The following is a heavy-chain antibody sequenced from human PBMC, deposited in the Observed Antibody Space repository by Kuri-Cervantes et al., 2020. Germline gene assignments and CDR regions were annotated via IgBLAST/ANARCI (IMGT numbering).Heavy chain of an antibody. D-gene: IGHD2-15*01. CDR1: GFTFSSYW. CDR3: AREWAIRYCSGGSCYLGYYYCGMDV. Sequence: GGSLRLSCAASGFTFSSYWMHWVRQAPGKGLVWVSRINSDGSSTSYADSVKGRFTISRDNAKNTLYLQMNSLRAEDTAVYYCAREWAIRYCSGGSCYLGYYYCGMDVWGQGTTVTVSS. CDR2: INSDGSST. J-gene: IGHJ6*02. V-gene: IGHV3-74*01.